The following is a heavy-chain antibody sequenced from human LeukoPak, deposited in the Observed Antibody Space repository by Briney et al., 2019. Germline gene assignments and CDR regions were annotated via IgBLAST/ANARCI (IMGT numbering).Heavy chain of an antibody. Sequence: GGSLRLSCEASGFTSFDFPMNWVRQAPGKGLEWVSHIRSDGTITYADSVKGRFTISRDDAKNSLYLQMNSLRAEDTAVYYCARVVGPSGLEASGYSSSWFDPWGQGTLVTVSS. D-gene: IGHD6-13*01. V-gene: IGHV3-69-1*01. CDR2: IRSDGTI. CDR3: ARVVGPSGLEASGYSSSWFDP. J-gene: IGHJ5*02. CDR1: GFTSFDFP.